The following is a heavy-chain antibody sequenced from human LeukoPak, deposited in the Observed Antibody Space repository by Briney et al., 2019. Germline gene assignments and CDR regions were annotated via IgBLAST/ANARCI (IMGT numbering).Heavy chain of an antibody. Sequence: SETLSLTCTVPGGSISSYYWSWIRQPAGKGLEWIGYIYYTGSTNYNPSLKSRVTILVDTSKNQFSLKLSSVTAADTAVYYCARAYCSGGSCYSSRGMFDPWGQGTLVTVSS. J-gene: IGHJ5*02. D-gene: IGHD2-15*01. CDR3: ARAYCSGGSCYSSRGMFDP. CDR1: GGSISSYY. CDR2: IYYTGST. V-gene: IGHV4-59*01.